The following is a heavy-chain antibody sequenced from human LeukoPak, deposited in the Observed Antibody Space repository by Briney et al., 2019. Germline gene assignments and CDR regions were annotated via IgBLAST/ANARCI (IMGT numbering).Heavy chain of an antibody. Sequence: GGSLRLSCAASGFTFSDYYMSWVRQAPGKGLEGVSYISSSSSYTNYADSVKGGFTISRDKAKNSLYLQMNSLRAEHTAVYYCAGGYSSGWYPLDYWGQGTLVTVSS. J-gene: IGHJ4*02. V-gene: IGHV3-11*06. CDR1: GFTFSDYY. D-gene: IGHD6-19*01. CDR2: ISSSSSYT. CDR3: AGGYSSGWYPLDY.